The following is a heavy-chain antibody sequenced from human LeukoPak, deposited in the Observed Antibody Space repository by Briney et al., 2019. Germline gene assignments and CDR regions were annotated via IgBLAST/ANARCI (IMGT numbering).Heavy chain of an antibody. D-gene: IGHD6-13*01. V-gene: IGHV1-2*02. CDR1: GYTFTGYY. CDR2: INPNSGGT. CDR3: ARAPPYSSSWKHYFDY. Sequence: ASVKVSCKASGYTFTGYYMHWVRQAPGQGLEWMGWINPNSGGTNYAQKFQGRVTMTRDTSISTAYMELSRLRSDDTAVYYCARAPPYSSSWKHYFDYWGQGTLVTVSS. J-gene: IGHJ4*02.